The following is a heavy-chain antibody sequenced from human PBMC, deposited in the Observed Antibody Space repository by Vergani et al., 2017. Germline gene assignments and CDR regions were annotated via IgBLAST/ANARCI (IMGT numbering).Heavy chain of an antibody. Sequence: EVQLVESGGGLVQPGGSLRLSCAASGFTFSPYDMHWVRQATGKGLEWVSAIGTAGDTYYPGSVKGRFTISRENAKNSLYLQMNGLRAGDTAVYYCARRDSSSPALDYWGQGTLVTVSS. CDR1: GFTFSPYD. D-gene: IGHD6-6*01. CDR3: ARRDSSSPALDY. V-gene: IGHV3-13*01. J-gene: IGHJ4*02. CDR2: IGTAGDT.